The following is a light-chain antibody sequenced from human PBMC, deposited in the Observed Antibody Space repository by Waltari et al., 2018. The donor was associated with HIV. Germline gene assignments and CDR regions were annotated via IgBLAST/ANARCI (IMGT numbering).Light chain of an antibody. CDR2: HNK. J-gene: IGLJ1*01. CDR1: SSNIGTRT. CDR3: AAWDDRMNGFYV. Sequence: QSVLTQPPSASGTPGQRVSISCSGSSSNIGTRTVNWFQQLPGTAPPLLIYHNKQRPSGVPDRFSCSKSCTTASLAISGLQSEDEAYYYCAAWDDRMNGFYVFGTGTKVTVL. V-gene: IGLV1-44*01.